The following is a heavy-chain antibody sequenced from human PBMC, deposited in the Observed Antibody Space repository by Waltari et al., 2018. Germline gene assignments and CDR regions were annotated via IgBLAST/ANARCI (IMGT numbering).Heavy chain of an antibody. V-gene: IGHV3-33*06. CDR2: IWYDGSNK. D-gene: IGHD5-18*01. J-gene: IGHJ4*02. CDR3: AKVVRIQLWPNY. CDR1: GFTFSSYA. Sequence: VQLVESGGGLVQPGGSLRLSCAASGFTFSSYAMRWVRQAPGKGLEWVAVIWYDGSNKYYADSVKGRFTISRDNSKNTLYLQMNSLRAEDTAVYYCAKVVRIQLWPNYWGQGTLVTVSS.